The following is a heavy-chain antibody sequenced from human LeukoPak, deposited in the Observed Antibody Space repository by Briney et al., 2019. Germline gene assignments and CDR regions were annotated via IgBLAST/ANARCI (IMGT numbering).Heavy chain of an antibody. CDR3: AKRLKRNYYYHYAMDV. Sequence: QTGGSLRLSCAASGFTVSSIHMVWVRQAPGKGLEWVSVTYTGGNSYYADSVKGRFIISRDNSKMTLTLQMNSLRAEDTAVYYCAKRLKRNYYYHYAMDVWGQGTTVTVSS. D-gene: IGHD3-22*01. CDR1: GFTVSSIH. J-gene: IGHJ6*02. CDR2: TYTGGNS. V-gene: IGHV3-53*01.